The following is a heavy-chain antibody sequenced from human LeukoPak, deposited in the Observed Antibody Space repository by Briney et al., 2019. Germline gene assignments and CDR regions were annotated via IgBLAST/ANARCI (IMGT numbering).Heavy chain of an antibody. D-gene: IGHD6-13*01. J-gene: IGHJ5*02. Sequence: GESLKISCKGSGYSFNTYWIGWVRQMPGKGLEWMGIIYPGDSDTKYSPSFQGQVTISADKSISTAYLQWISLKASDTAMYYCARHPIAAGGAYNWFDPWGQGTLVTVSS. CDR3: ARHPIAAGGAYNWFDP. V-gene: IGHV5-51*01. CDR2: IYPGDSDT. CDR1: GYSFNTYW.